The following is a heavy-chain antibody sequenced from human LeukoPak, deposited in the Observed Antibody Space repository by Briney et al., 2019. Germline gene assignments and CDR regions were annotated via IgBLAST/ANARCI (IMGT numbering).Heavy chain of an antibody. J-gene: IGHJ4*02. CDR3: ARGYYYDSSGYYDY. Sequence: SQTLSLTCAVSGGSISSGGYSWSWIRQPPGKGLEWIGYIYHSGSTYYNPSLKSRVTISVDRSKNQFSLKLSSVTAADTAVYYCARGYYYDSSGYYDYWGQGTLVTVSS. D-gene: IGHD3-22*01. V-gene: IGHV4-30-2*01. CDR1: GGSISSGGYS. CDR2: IYHSGST.